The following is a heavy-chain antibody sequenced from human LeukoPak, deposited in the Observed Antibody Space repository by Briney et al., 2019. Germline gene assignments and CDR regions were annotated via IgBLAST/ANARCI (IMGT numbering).Heavy chain of an antibody. J-gene: IGHJ4*02. Sequence: ASVKVSCKASGYSFTSNYIHWVRQAPGQGLEWMGMIYPRDGSTSYAQKFQGRVTVTRDTSTSTAHTELSGLRSEDTAVYYCARDQEAFDYWGQGTLVTVSS. CDR2: IYPRDGST. V-gene: IGHV1-46*01. CDR3: ARDQEAFDY. CDR1: GYSFTSNY.